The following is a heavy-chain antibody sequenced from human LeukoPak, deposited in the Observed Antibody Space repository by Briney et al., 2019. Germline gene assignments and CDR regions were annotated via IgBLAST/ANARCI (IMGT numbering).Heavy chain of an antibody. V-gene: IGHV3-30*18. D-gene: IGHD3-16*02. Sequence: PGRSLRLSCAASGFTFTNYGMHWVRQAPGKGLEWVAVISYDGSNKYYADAVKGRFTISRDNSKNTLNLQMNSLRVEDTAVYYCAEASIYVYYGMDVWGQGTTVTVSS. CDR1: GFTFTNYG. CDR3: AEASIYVYYGMDV. CDR2: ISYDGSNK. J-gene: IGHJ6*02.